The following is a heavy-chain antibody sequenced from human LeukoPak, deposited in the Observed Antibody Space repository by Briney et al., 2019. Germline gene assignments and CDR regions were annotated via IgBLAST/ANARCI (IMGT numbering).Heavy chain of an antibody. V-gene: IGHV3-20*01. CDR3: ARDLRYYDFWSGYYTYYYYGMDV. Sequence: GGSLRLSCAASGLTFDDYGMSWVRQAPGKGLEWVSGINWNGGSTGYADSVKGRFTISRDNAKNSLYLQMNSLRAEDTALYHCARDLRYYDFWSGYYTYYYYGMDVWGQGTTVTVSS. D-gene: IGHD3-3*01. J-gene: IGHJ6*02. CDR1: GLTFDDYG. CDR2: INWNGGST.